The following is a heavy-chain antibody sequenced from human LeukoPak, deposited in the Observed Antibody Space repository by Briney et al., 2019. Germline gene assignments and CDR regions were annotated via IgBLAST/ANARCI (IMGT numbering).Heavy chain of an antibody. J-gene: IGHJ6*02. D-gene: IGHD1-26*01. CDR2: ISSDSYYI. CDR1: GFIFSSYS. Sequence: GGSLRLSCAASGFIFSSYSMNWVRQAPGKGLEWVSSISSDSYYIFYADSVKGRFTISRDNAKNSLYLQMNSLRAEDTAVYYCARSGPTRDYGMGVWGQGTTATVS. CDR3: ARSGPTRDYGMGV. V-gene: IGHV3-21*01.